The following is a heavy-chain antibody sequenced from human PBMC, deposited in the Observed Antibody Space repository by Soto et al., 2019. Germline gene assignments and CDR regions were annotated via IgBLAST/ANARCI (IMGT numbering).Heavy chain of an antibody. D-gene: IGHD6-13*01. J-gene: IGHJ5*02. CDR2: ISYDGSNK. V-gene: IGHV3-30-3*01. CDR3: AGVKQQLVSSLDH. CDR1: GFTFSSYA. Sequence: PGGSLRLSCAASGFTFSSYAMHWVRQAPGKGLEWVAVISYDGSNKYYADSVKGRFTISRDNSKNTLYLQMNSLRAGDTAVYYCAGVKQQLVSSLDHWGQEPLATV.